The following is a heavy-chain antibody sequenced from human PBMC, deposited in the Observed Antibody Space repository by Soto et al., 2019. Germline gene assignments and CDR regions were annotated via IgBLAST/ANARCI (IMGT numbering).Heavy chain of an antibody. V-gene: IGHV3-30*18. J-gene: IGHJ6*02. D-gene: IGHD6-6*01. Sequence: QAQLVESGGGVVQPGTSLRLSCVASKFTFSTYGMHWVRQAPGKGLEWVAVISYHESNKYYGASVRGRFTISRDNSKNTLYLQMNSLRAEDTAVYYCAKDLGAARPYYGLDVWGQGTTVIVSS. CDR1: KFTFSTYG. CDR2: ISYHESNK. CDR3: AKDLGAARPYYGLDV.